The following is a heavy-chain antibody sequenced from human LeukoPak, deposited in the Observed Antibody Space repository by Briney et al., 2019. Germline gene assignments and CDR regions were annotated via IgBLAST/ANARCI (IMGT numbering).Heavy chain of an antibody. D-gene: IGHD3-22*01. V-gene: IGHV3-30*18. CDR2: ISYDGSNK. Sequence: AGGSLRLSCAASGFTFSSYGMHWVRQAPGKGLEWVAVISYDGSNKYYADSVKGRFTISRDNSKNTLYLQMNSPRAEDTAVYYCAKDSGVSSGYLCWGQGTLVTVSS. CDR3: AKDSGVSSGYLC. CDR1: GFTFSSYG. J-gene: IGHJ4*02.